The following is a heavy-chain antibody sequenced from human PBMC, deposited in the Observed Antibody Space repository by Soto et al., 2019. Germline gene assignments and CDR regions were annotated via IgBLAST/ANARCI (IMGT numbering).Heavy chain of an antibody. Sequence: SVKVSCKASGFTFTSSAVQWVRQARGQRLEWIGWIVVGSGNTNYAQKFQERVTITRDMSTSTAYMELSSLRSEDTAVYYCAADPNYDILTGYQAVYYYYGMDVWGQGTTVTVSS. D-gene: IGHD3-9*01. J-gene: IGHJ6*02. V-gene: IGHV1-58*01. CDR3: AADPNYDILTGYQAVYYYYGMDV. CDR2: IVVGSGNT. CDR1: GFTFTSSA.